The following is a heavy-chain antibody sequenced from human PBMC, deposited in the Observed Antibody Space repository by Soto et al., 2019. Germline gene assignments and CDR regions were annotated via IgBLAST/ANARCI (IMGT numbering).Heavy chain of an antibody. J-gene: IGHJ6*04. Sequence: SETLSLTCAVYGGSFSGYYWSWIRQPPGKGLEWIGEINHSGSTNYNPSLKSRVTISVDTSKNQFPLKLSSVTAADTAVYYCARGRGGYSAPRGMDVWGKGTTVTVPQ. D-gene: IGHD2-15*01. CDR2: INHSGST. V-gene: IGHV4-34*01. CDR1: GGSFSGYY. CDR3: ARGRGGYSAPRGMDV.